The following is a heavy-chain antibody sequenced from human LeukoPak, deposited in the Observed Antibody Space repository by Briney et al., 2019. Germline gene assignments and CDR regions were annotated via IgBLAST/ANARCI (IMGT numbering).Heavy chain of an antibody. V-gene: IGHV1-18*01. CDR3: ARVVSPYSENSGWKLFWDF. D-gene: IGHD6-19*01. J-gene: IGHJ4*02. Sequence: ASVKVSCKASGYRFSNYGITWVRQAPGQGIECMGWMSAYNGDTNYARNFQGRLTMTTDTSTITAYMELRSLRSDDTAVYYCARVVSPYSENSGWKLFWDFGGQGTLVTVS. CDR1: GYRFSNYG. CDR2: MSAYNGDT.